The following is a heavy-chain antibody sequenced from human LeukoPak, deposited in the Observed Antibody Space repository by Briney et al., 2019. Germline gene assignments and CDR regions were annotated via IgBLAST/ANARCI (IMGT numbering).Heavy chain of an antibody. CDR1: GFTFSSYS. V-gene: IGHV3-21*01. CDR3: ARDGVRDGLYFDY. Sequence: GGSLRLSCAASGFTFSSYSMNWVRQAPGKGLEWVSSTSSSSSYIYYADSVKGRFTISRDNAKNSLFLQMNSLRPEDTAVYYCARDGVRDGLYFDYWGQGTLVTVSS. CDR2: TSSSSSYI. D-gene: IGHD5-24*01. J-gene: IGHJ4*02.